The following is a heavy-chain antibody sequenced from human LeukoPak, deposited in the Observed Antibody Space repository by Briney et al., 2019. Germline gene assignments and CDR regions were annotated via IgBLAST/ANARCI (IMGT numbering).Heavy chain of an antibody. CDR3: ARDLGVSGYAAFDY. D-gene: IGHD5-12*01. CDR1: GFSFSNYG. V-gene: IGHV3-30*02. J-gene: IGHJ4*02. Sequence: GGALRLSCAAPGFSFSNYGMHWVRQAPGKRLGRVAFIRCDGSNQYYADSVKGRFTISRDNSKNTLYLQVNSLRAEDTAVYYCARDLGVSGYAAFDYWGQGTLVTVSS. CDR2: IRCDGSNQ.